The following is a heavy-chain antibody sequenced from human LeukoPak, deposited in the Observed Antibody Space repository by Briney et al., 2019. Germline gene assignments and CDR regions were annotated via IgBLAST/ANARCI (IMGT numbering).Heavy chain of an antibody. J-gene: IGHJ3*02. CDR2: IYYSGST. CDR3: ARVPFYDILNEYPSRAFDI. D-gene: IGHD3-9*01. V-gene: IGHV4-39*07. CDR1: GGSISSSSSY. Sequence: SETLSLTCTVSGGSISSSSSYWGWIRQPPGKGLEWIGSIYYSGSTYYNPSLKSRVTISVDTSKNQFSLKLSSVTAADTAVYYCARVPFYDILNEYPSRAFDIWDQGTMVTVSS.